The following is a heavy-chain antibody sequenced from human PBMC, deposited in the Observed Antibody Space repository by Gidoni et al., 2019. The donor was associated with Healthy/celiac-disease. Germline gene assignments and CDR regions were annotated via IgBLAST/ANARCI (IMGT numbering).Heavy chain of an antibody. CDR2: IYSSGST. D-gene: IGHD5-18*01. Sequence: QVQLQESGPGLVKPSETLSLTCTVSGGSIGSYYWSWIRQPPGKVLEWIGYIYSSGSTNYNPSLKSRVTISVDTSKNQFSLKLSSVTAADTAVYYCARGGYSYGYCGQGTLVTVSS. CDR1: GGSIGSYY. V-gene: IGHV4-59*08. CDR3: ARGGYSYGY. J-gene: IGHJ4*02.